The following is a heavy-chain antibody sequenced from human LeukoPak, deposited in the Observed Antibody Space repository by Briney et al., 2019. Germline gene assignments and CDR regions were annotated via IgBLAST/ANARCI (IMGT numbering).Heavy chain of an antibody. CDR1: GYTFSNYD. CDR3: MRGWDS. V-gene: IGHV1-8*01. J-gene: IGHJ4*02. CDR2: MNPDSDDA. Sequence: ASVKVSCKASGYTFSNYDINWVRQAPGQGLEWMGWMNPDSDDADYAQKFQGRFSITMNTSITTAYMELSSLGFEDTAVYFCMRGWDSWGQGTLVTVSS.